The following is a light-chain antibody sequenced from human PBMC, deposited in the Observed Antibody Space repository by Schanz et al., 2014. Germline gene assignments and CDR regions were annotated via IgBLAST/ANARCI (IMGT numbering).Light chain of an antibody. Sequence: EIVLTQSPATLSLSPGERATLSCRASQSVSSNLAWYQQKPGQAPRLLIYGASSRATGIPDRFSGSGSGTDFTLTISRLEPEDFAVYYCQQYGNSPPTFGRGTKVEIK. CDR3: QQYGNSPPT. J-gene: IGKJ1*01. CDR2: GAS. CDR1: QSVSSN. V-gene: IGKV3-20*01.